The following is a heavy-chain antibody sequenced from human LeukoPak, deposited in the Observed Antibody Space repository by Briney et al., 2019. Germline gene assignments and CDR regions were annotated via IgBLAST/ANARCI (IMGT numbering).Heavy chain of an antibody. CDR2: MNPNSGNT. Sequence: ASVKVSCKASVYTGSIYDINYFRHSTGQGLEWMGWMNPNSGNTGYAQKFQGRVTITRNTSISTAYMELSSLRSEDTAVYYCVRVAKDDAFDIWGQGTMVTVSS. V-gene: IGHV1-8*03. J-gene: IGHJ3*02. CDR3: VRVAKDDAFDI. CDR1: VYTGSIYD.